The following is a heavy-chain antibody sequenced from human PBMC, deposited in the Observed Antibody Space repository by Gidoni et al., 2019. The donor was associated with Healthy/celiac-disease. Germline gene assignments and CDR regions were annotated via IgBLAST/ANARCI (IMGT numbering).Heavy chain of an antibody. CDR1: GGSFSGYY. V-gene: IGHV4-34*01. CDR2: MNHSGST. D-gene: IGHD3-9*01. J-gene: IGHJ4*02. Sequence: QVQLQQWGAGLLKPSETLSLTCAVYGGSFSGYYWSWIRQPPGKGLEWIGEMNHSGSTTDNPSLKSRVTISVETAKNPFPRKLSFGTAADTAVYYWARGFGLRYFDWTKGGGYYFDYWGQGTLVTVSS. CDR3: ARGFGLRYFDWTKGGGYYFDY.